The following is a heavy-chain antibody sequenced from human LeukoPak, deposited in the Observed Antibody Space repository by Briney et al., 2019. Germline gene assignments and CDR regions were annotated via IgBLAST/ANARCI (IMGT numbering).Heavy chain of an antibody. CDR1: GFTFSSYS. CDR3: ARDAVGATTGAFEI. Sequence: GGSLRLSCAASGFTFSSYSMNWVRQAPGKGLEWVSYISSSSSTIYYADSVKGRFTISRDNAKNSLYLQMNSLRAEDTAVYYCARDAVGATTGAFEIWGQGTMVIVSS. CDR2: ISSSSSTI. J-gene: IGHJ3*02. D-gene: IGHD1-26*01. V-gene: IGHV3-48*01.